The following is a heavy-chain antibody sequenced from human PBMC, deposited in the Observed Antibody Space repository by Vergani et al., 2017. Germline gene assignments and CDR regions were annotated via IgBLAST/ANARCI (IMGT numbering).Heavy chain of an antibody. CDR2: IYTSGST. CDR1: GGSISSGDYY. Sequence: QVQLQESGPGLVKPSQTLSLSCSVSGGSISSGDYYWTWIRQPAGKGLQYLGRIYTSGSTNYNPSLRSRVTLSVDTSKNQFSLKLTSVTAADTAVYYCARVYSPDYCSNTNCYTFDYWGQGTLVTVSS. D-gene: IGHD2-2*02. CDR3: ARVYSPDYCSNTNCYTFDY. V-gene: IGHV4-61*02. J-gene: IGHJ4*02.